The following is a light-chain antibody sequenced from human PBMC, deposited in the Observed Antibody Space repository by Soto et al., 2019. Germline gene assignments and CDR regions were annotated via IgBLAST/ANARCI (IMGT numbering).Light chain of an antibody. J-gene: IGKJ5*01. CDR2: GAS. Sequence: EIVLTQSPGTLSLSPGERATLSCRASQSVSGSYLAWYQQKPGQAPRLLIYGASSRATGIPDRFSGSGSGTEFTLTINRLEPEDFAVYYCQQYGTSPQTFGQGTRLEIK. CDR1: QSVSGSY. V-gene: IGKV3-20*01. CDR3: QQYGTSPQT.